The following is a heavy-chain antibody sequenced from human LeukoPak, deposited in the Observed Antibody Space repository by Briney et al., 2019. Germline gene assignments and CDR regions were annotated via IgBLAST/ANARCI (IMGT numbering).Heavy chain of an antibody. V-gene: IGHV3-21*01. J-gene: IGHJ4*02. CDR2: ISSSSSYI. D-gene: IGHD3-3*01. CDR1: GFTFSSYS. CDR3: ARGFWSGYYFDY. Sequence: PGGSLRLSCAASGFTFSSYSMNWVRQAPGKGLDWVSSISSSSSYIYYADSVKGRFTISRDNAKNSLYLQMNSLRAEDTAVYYCARGFWSGYYFDYWGQGTLVTVSS.